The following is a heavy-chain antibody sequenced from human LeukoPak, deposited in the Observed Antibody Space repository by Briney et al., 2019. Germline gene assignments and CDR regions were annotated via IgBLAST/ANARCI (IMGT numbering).Heavy chain of an antibody. Sequence: PSETLSLTCTVSGGSISSYYWSWIRQPPGKGLEWLGYIYYSGSTNYNPSLKSRVTISVDTSKNQFSLKLSSVTAADTAVYYCARVVLTGSSPDFDYWGQGTLVTVSS. D-gene: IGHD3-9*01. CDR3: ARVVLTGSSPDFDY. J-gene: IGHJ4*02. V-gene: IGHV4-59*01. CDR2: IYYSGST. CDR1: GGSISSYY.